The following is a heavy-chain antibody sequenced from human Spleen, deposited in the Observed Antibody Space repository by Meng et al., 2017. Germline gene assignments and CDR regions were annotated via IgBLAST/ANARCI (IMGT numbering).Heavy chain of an antibody. Sequence: SETLSLTCTLSGGSIGSSGYYWAWIRQPPGKGLEWIGNMYYSGSTYYNPSLKSRVTLSVDTSKNQFSLKLSAVTAADTAVYYCARGDLTGPYFLDSWGQGTLVTVSS. D-gene: IGHD2/OR15-2a*01. CDR2: MYYSGST. J-gene: IGHJ4*02. V-gene: IGHV4-39*07. CDR3: ARGDLTGPYFLDS. CDR1: GGSIGSSGYY.